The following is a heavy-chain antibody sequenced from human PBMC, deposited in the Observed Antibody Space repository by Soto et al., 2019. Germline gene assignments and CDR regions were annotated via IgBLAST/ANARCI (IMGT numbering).Heavy chain of an antibody. V-gene: IGHV4-34*01. Sequence: SETLSLTCAVYGGSFSGYYWSWIRQPPGKGLEWIGEINHSGSTNYNPSLKSRVTISVDTSKNQFSLKLSSVTAADTAVYCCARGAVAAHLNWFDPWGQGTLVTVSS. D-gene: IGHD6-19*01. CDR1: GGSFSGYY. J-gene: IGHJ5*02. CDR2: INHSGST. CDR3: ARGAVAAHLNWFDP.